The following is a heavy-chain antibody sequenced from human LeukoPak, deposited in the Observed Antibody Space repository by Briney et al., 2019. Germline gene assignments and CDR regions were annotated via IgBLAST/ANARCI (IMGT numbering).Heavy chain of an antibody. CDR1: GFTFSSYE. CDR3: ARAPLYFTSCYDY. CDR2: ISSSGSTI. Sequence: GGSLRLSCAASGFTFSSYEMNWVRQAPGKGLEWVSYISSSGSTIYYADPVKGRLTISRDNAKNSLYLQMNSLRAEDTAVYYCARAPLYFTSCYDYWGQGTLVTVSS. J-gene: IGHJ4*02. V-gene: IGHV3-48*03. D-gene: IGHD2-2*01.